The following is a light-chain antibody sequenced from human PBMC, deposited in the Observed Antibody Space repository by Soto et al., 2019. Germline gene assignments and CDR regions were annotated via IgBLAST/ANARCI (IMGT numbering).Light chain of an antibody. CDR1: QSFTTSQ. CDR3: QQYASSPRT. Sequence: EIVLTQSPGTLSLSPGERATLFCRASQSFTTSQLAWYQQRPGQAPRVLIFGASRRATGIPDRFSGSGSGTDFTLTISSLEPEDSAVYYCQQYASSPRTFGQWTKVDIK. J-gene: IGKJ1*01. CDR2: GAS. V-gene: IGKV3-20*01.